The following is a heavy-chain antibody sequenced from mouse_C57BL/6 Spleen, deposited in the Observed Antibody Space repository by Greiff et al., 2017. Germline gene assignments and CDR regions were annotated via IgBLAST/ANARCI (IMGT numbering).Heavy chain of an antibody. V-gene: IGHV2-5*01. CDR2: IWRGGST. CDR3: AKRGDWYFDV. J-gene: IGHJ1*03. CDR1: GFSLTSYA. Sequence: VKLMESGPGLVPPSQSLSITCTVSGFSLTSYAVHWVRQSPGKGLEWLGVIWRGGSTDYNAAFMSRLSITKDNSKSQVFFKMNSLQADDTAIYYCAKRGDWYFDVWGTGTSVTVSS.